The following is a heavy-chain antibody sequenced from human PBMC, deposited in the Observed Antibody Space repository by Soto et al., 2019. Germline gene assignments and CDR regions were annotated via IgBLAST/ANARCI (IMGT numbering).Heavy chain of an antibody. D-gene: IGHD2-15*01. V-gene: IGHV3-74*01. CDR3: VKDDRILGRRYFDL. CDR2: INPESTTL. CDR1: EITLNIYW. Sequence: PGGSLRLSCTASEITLNIYWMHWIRQAPGKGLVWVSRINPESTTLTYADSVTGRFTISRDSAKNTLYLQMNSLRVEDTAVYYCVKDDRILGRRYFDLWGRGTLVTVSS. J-gene: IGHJ2*01.